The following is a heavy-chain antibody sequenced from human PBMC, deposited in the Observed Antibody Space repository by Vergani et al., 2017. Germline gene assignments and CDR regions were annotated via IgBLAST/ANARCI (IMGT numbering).Heavy chain of an antibody. D-gene: IGHD4-17*01. V-gene: IGHV4-59*01. CDR1: GGSISSYY. Sequence: PLLVKPSETLSLTCTVSGGSISSYYWSWIRQPPGKGLEWIGYIYYSGSTNYNPSLKSRVTISVDTSKNQFSLKLSSVTAADTAVYYCARTIVAKYGDYVRGFDYWGQGTLVTVSS. J-gene: IGHJ4*02. CDR3: ARTIVAKYGDYVRGFDY. CDR2: IYYSGST.